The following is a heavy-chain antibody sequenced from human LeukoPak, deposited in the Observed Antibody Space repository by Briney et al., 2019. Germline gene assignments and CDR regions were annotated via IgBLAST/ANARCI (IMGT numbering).Heavy chain of an antibody. CDR3: ARGMAAAYDYNWFDP. D-gene: IGHD5-12*01. CDR1: GGSISSDY. V-gene: IGHV4-4*07. Sequence: SETLSLTCSVSGGSISSDYWSWIRQPAGKGLEWIGRINASGSTRYNPSLKSRVTMSADTSKNQFTLKMNSVTAADTAVYFCARGMAAAYDYNWFDPWGQGTLVTVSS. CDR2: INASGST. J-gene: IGHJ5*02.